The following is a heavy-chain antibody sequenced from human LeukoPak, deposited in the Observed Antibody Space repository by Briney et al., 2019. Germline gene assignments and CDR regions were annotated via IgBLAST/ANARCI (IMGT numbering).Heavy chain of an antibody. Sequence: ASVKVSCKVSGYTLTELSMHWVRQAPGKGLEWMGGFDPEDGETIYAQKFQGRVTMTEDTSTDTAYMELSSLRSEDTAVYYCAILPPGYCSSTSCYRAYSSSWYVDYWGQGTLVTVSS. J-gene: IGHJ4*02. D-gene: IGHD2-2*02. V-gene: IGHV1-24*01. CDR3: AILPPGYCSSTSCYRAYSSSWYVDY. CDR1: GYTLTELS. CDR2: FDPEDGET.